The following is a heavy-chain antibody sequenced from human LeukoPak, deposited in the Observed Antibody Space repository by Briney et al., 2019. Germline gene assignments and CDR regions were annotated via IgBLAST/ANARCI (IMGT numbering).Heavy chain of an antibody. J-gene: IGHJ6*03. CDR1: GRSITSYN. Sequence: TLPLPCADSGRSITSYNWSWIRPPAGTGLEWIGRTYTSGRTIYNPALERRVTKSVDAPKNQFSLKLSSVTAADTAVYYCARDSYHPNDYVWGSYLSAHMDVWGKGTTVTISS. D-gene: IGHD3-16*02. V-gene: IGHV4-4*07. CDR3: ARDSYHPNDYVWGSYLSAHMDV. CDR2: TYTSGRT.